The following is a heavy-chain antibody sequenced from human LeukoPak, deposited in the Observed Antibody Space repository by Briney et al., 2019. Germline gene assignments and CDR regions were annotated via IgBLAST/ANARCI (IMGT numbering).Heavy chain of an antibody. D-gene: IGHD6-13*01. Sequence: SETLSLTCIVSGGSISSYYWSWIRQPPGKGLEWIGYIYYSGSTNYNPSLKSRVTISVDTSKNQFSLKLSSVTAADTAVYYCAGSYPPGIAAAGTANHNWFDPWGQGTLVTVSS. CDR1: GGSISSYY. CDR2: IYYSGST. V-gene: IGHV4-59*01. J-gene: IGHJ5*02. CDR3: AGSYPPGIAAAGTANHNWFDP.